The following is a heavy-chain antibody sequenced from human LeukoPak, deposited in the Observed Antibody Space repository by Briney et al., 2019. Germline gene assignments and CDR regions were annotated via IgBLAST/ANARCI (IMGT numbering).Heavy chain of an antibody. CDR2: INHGGSR. D-gene: IGHD5-18*01. J-gene: IGHJ4*02. CDR3: ARFGPPGIQPWALRSFFDS. Sequence: SETLSLTCAVSGGSISSGGYSWSWIRQTPGKGLEWIGEINHGGSRNYNPSLQGRVTISVGTSKNHFSLKLTSVTAADTAVYYCARFGPPGIQPWALRSFFDSWGQGTLVTVSS. V-gene: IGHV4-30-2*01. CDR1: GGSISSGGYS.